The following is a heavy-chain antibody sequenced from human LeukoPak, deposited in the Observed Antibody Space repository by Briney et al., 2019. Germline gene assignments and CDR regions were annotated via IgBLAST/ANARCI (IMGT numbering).Heavy chain of an antibody. CDR1: GFTFSSYG. D-gene: IGHD3-16*01. Sequence: GGSLRLSCAASGFTFSSYGMHWVRQAPGKGLVWVAVISYDGSNKYYADSVKGRFTISRDNSKNTLYLQMNSLRAEDTAVYYCAKDRRGGYFDYWGQGTLVTVSS. CDR2: ISYDGSNK. V-gene: IGHV3-30*18. J-gene: IGHJ4*02. CDR3: AKDRRGGYFDY.